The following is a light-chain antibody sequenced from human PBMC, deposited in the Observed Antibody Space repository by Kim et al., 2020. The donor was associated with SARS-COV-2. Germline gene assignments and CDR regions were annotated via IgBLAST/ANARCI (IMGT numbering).Light chain of an antibody. J-gene: IGLJ3*02. CDR1: VLAKKY. V-gene: IGLV3-27*01. Sequence: SYELTQPSSVSVSPGQTARITCSGDVLAKKYARWFQQKPGQAPVLVIYKDSERPSGIHERFSGSSSGTTVTLTISGAQVVDEADYYCYSAADNNRVFGGGTQLTVL. CDR3: YSAADNNRV. CDR2: KDS.